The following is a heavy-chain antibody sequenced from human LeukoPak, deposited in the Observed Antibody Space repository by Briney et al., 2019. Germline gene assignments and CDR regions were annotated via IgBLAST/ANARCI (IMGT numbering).Heavy chain of an antibody. V-gene: IGHV4-39*01. CDR2: IYYSGRT. CDR3: ARAPVLRFLEWSRLTRPPRPNWFDP. D-gene: IGHD3-3*01. J-gene: IGHJ5*02. Sequence: SETLSLTCTVSGGSISSSSSSNYYWGWIRQPPGKGLEWIGSIYYSGRTYYNPSLESRVTISVDTSKNQFSLKLSSVTAADTAVYYCARAPVLRFLEWSRLTRPPRPNWFDPWGQGTLVTVSS. CDR1: GGSISSSSSSNYY.